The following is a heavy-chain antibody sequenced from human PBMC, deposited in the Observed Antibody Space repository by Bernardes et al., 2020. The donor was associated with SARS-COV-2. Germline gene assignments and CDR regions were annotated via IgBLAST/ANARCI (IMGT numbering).Heavy chain of an antibody. CDR3: ARFESNYDSSGSYAPY. CDR1: GFTFSDYY. D-gene: IGHD3-10*01. Sequence: GGSLRLSCAASGFTFSDYYMSWSRKAPGKGLEWISYISSSGSNIYYADSVKGRFTISRDNAKNSLYLQMNSLRAEDTAVYYCARFESNYDSSGSYAPYWGQGTLVTVSS. CDR2: ISSSGSNI. J-gene: IGHJ4*02. V-gene: IGHV3-11*01.